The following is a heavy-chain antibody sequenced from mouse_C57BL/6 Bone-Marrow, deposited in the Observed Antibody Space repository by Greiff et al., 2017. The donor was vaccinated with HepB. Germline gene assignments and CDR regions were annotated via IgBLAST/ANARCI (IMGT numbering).Heavy chain of an antibody. Sequence: QVQLKQSGAELVKPGASVKLSCKASGYTFTSYWMQWVKQRPGQGLEWIGEIDPSDSYTNYNQKFKGKATLTVDTSSSTAYMQLSSLTSEDSAVYYCAREGYGYDLDYWGQGTTLTGSP. V-gene: IGHV1-50*01. J-gene: IGHJ2*01. CDR3: AREGYGYDLDY. CDR2: IDPSDSYT. D-gene: IGHD2-2*01. CDR1: GYTFTSYW.